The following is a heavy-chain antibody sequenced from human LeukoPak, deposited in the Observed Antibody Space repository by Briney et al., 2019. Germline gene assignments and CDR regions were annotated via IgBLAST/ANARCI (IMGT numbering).Heavy chain of an antibody. J-gene: IGHJ4*02. CDR2: IQQGGGDK. CDR1: GFIFSNYW. CDR3: ARGPGPAGGSSGWYYFDY. D-gene: IGHD6-19*01. Sequence: PGGSLRLSCAASGFIFSNYWMSWVRQAPGKGLEWVANIQQGGGDKYYVDSVKGRFTISRDNSKNTLFLQMNSLRADDTSVYYCARGPGPAGGSSGWYYFDYWGQGTLVTVSS. V-gene: IGHV3-7*01.